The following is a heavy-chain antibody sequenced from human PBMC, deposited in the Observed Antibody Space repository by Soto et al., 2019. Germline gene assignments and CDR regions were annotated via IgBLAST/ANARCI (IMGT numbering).Heavy chain of an antibody. J-gene: IGHJ6*02. CDR3: AKWGSTSLDPLIPYYDGMDV. CDR1: GCSRSSYG. V-gene: IGHV3-30*18. Sequence: EGSLRRSGVASGCSRSSYGINWGRQAPGKGLGWVALISYDGTDKYYADSVKGRFTISRDNSKNTLYLQMNSLRAEDTAVYYCAKWGSTSLDPLIPYYDGMDVWGQGTTFTVSS. CDR2: ISYDGTDK. D-gene: IGHD2-2*01.